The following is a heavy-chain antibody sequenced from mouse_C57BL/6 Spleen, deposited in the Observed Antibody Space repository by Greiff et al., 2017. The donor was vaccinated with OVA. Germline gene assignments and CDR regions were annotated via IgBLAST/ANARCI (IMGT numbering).Heavy chain of an antibody. Sequence: QVQLQQPGAELVKPGASVKLSCKASGYTFTSYWMHWVKQRPGQGLEWIGMIHPNSGSTNYNEKFKSKATLTVDKSSSTAYMQLSSLTSEYSAVYYGARAEECDYSGSSPYYYAMDYWGQGTSVTVSS. D-gene: IGHD1-1*01. J-gene: IGHJ4*01. CDR3: ARAEECDYSGSSPYYYAMDY. CDR2: IHPNSGST. CDR1: GYTFTSYW. V-gene: IGHV1-64*01.